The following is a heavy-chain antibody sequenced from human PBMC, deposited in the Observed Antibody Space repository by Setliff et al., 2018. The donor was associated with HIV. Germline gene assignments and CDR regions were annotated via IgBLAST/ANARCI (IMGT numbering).Heavy chain of an antibody. D-gene: IGHD3-22*01. CDR1: GYTFSDYY. CDR2: INADSGHT. V-gene: IGHV1-2*02. J-gene: IGHJ5*02. CDR3: ARRKYYYDGSDYSGWFDP. Sequence: SVKVSCKSSGYTFSDYYIHWVRQAPGQGLEWMGWINADSGHTNYAEKFLGRVTMTRNTSFSTAYMEVGRLRSDDTAMYYCARRKYYYDGSDYSGWFDPWGQGTLVTVSS.